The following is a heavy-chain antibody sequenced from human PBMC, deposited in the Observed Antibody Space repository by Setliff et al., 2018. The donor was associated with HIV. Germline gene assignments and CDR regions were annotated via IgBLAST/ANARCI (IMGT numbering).Heavy chain of an antibody. V-gene: IGHV3-7*01. Sequence: SLRLSCATSRFSFSTSWMTWVRQAPGKGLEWIANINEDGDKKYHAGSVWGRFTISRDNAKNSLYLQMNSLRLEDTAVYYCARVREGYESSGFYVYYYYYMDLWGKGTTVTVSS. J-gene: IGHJ6*03. CDR3: ARVREGYESSGFYVYYYYYMDL. D-gene: IGHD6-19*01. CDR1: RFSFSTSW. CDR2: INEDGDKK.